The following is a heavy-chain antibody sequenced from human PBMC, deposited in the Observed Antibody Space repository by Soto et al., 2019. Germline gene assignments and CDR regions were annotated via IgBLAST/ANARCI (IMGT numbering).Heavy chain of an antibody. V-gene: IGHV3-23*01. CDR2: ISASGGST. D-gene: IGHD1-26*01. CDR3: AKGSGNSVYNFDN. J-gene: IGHJ4*02. Sequence: ESGGGLVQPGGSLRLSCAASAFTFSSYAMSWVRQAPGKGLEWVSAISASGGSTYYADSVKGRFTISRDSSENTLYLQMSSLRADDTAVYYCAKGSGNSVYNFDNWGQGTRVTVSS. CDR1: AFTFSSYA.